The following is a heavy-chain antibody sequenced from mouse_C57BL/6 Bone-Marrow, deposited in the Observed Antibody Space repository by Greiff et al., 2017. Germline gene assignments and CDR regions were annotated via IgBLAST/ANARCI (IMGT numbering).Heavy chain of an antibody. CDR3: ARSYDYDDYTMDY. CDR2: MHPNGGSP. V-gene: IGHV1-64*01. Sequence: QVQLQQSGAELVKPGASVKLSCKASGYTFTNYWMHWVKQRPGQGLEWIGMMHPNGGSPDYNEKFKSEATLSVDKSSRTAYMELSSLTSEDSAVYYCARSYDYDDYTMDYGCQGPSVTVSS. CDR1: GYTFTNYW. J-gene: IGHJ4*01. D-gene: IGHD2-4*01.